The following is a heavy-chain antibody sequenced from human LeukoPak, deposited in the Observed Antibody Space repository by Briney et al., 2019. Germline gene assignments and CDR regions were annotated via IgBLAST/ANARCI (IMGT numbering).Heavy chain of an antibody. CDR2: IYSGGST. Sequence: PGGSLRLSCAASGFTVSSNYMSWVRQAPGKGLEWVSVIYSGGSTYYADSVKGRFTISRDNSKNTLYLQMNSLRAEDTAVYYCAKERSGWYQEGVAYWGQGTLVTVSS. D-gene: IGHD6-19*01. CDR3: AKERSGWYQEGVAY. CDR1: GFTVSSNY. V-gene: IGHV3-66*01. J-gene: IGHJ4*02.